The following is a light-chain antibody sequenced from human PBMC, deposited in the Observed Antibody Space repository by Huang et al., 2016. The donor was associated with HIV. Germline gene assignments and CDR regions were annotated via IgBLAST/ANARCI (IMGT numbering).Light chain of an antibody. CDR3: MQSKQLPPT. V-gene: IGKV2D-29*01. J-gene: IGKJ1*01. CDR2: EVS. CDR1: QSLLYSDGKIN. Sequence: EIVLTQAPLSLSVTPGQPASISCKSTQSLLYSDGKINLCWFIHKAVQHPQLLIYEVSTRFSGVPDRFSGSGSGTDFTLKISRVEAEDVGLYYCMQSKQLPPTFGPGTRVDI.